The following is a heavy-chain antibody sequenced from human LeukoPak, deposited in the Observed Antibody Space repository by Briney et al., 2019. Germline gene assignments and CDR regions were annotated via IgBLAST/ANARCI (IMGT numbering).Heavy chain of an antibody. CDR2: INHSGST. V-gene: IGHV4-34*01. CDR1: GGSFSGYY. J-gene: IGHJ6*03. D-gene: IGHD3-22*01. Sequence: SETLSLTCAVYGGSFSGYYWSWIRQPPGKGLEWIGEINHSGSTNYNPSLKSRVTISVDTSKNQFSLKLSSVTAADTAVYYCARFSGYSYYYMDVWGKGTTVTVSS. CDR3: ARFSGYSYYYMDV.